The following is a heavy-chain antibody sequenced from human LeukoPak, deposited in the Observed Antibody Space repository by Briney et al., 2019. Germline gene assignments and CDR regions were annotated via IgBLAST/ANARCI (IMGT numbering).Heavy chain of an antibody. CDR2: IYPNSGGT. CDR1: GYTFSGHY. V-gene: IGHV1-2*02. Sequence: ASVKVSCKASGYTFSGHYMHWVRQAPGQGLEWMGWIYPNSGGTNYAQKFQGRVTMTRDTSISTAYMELRRLRYDDTAVYYCARAVGYGDYPFDNWGQGTLVTVSS. J-gene: IGHJ4*02. CDR3: ARAVGYGDYPFDN. D-gene: IGHD4-17*01.